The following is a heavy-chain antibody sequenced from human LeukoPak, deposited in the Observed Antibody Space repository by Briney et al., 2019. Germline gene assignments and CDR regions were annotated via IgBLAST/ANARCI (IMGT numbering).Heavy chain of an antibody. J-gene: IGHJ4*02. Sequence: GGSLRLTCAASGFTFSSFWMTWVRQAPGKGLEWVANIKQDESEKYYVGSVKGRFTISRDNAKNSLYLQMSSLRAEDTAIYFCARSMGYCSGGSCFPFDYWGQGTLVTVSS. CDR3: ARSMGYCSGGSCFPFDY. V-gene: IGHV3-7*03. D-gene: IGHD2-15*01. CDR1: GFTFSSFW. CDR2: IKQDESEK.